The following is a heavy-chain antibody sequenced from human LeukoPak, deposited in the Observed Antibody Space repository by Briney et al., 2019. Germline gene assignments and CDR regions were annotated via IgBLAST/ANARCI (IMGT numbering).Heavy chain of an antibody. CDR2: ISSNGGST. Sequence: GVSLRLSCSASGFTFSSYAMHWVRQGPGKGLEYVSVISSNGGSTYYADSVKGRFTIARDNSKNTLYLQRSSRRAEDTAVYYWVKDQYSRVCPDYWGQGTLVTVSS. D-gene: IGHD6-19*01. CDR1: GFTFSSYA. V-gene: IGHV3-64D*06. CDR3: VKDQYSRVCPDY. J-gene: IGHJ4*02.